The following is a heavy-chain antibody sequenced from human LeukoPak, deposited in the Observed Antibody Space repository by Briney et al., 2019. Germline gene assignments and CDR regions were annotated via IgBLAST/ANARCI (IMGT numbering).Heavy chain of an antibody. CDR3: VRSQGGYYYDSSGYYQGPLDY. CDR2: ISSSSNYI. D-gene: IGHD3-22*01. V-gene: IGHV3-21*01. J-gene: IGHJ4*02. Sequence: PGGSLRLSCAASGFTLGTHCMTWVRQAPGKGLEWVSSISSSSNYIHYADSVKGRFTISRDKAENSLYLQMNGLRAEDTAMYYCVRSQGGYYYDSSGYYQGPLDYWSQGTLVTVSS. CDR1: GFTLGTHC.